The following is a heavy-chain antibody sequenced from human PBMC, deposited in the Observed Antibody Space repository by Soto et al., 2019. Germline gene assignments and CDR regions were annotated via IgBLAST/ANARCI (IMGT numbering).Heavy chain of an antibody. J-gene: IGHJ4*02. CDR3: ARDTVYSSGWYFDY. V-gene: IGHV1-69*08. Sequence: VQLVQSGAEVKKPGSSVKVSCKASGGTFSSYTISWVRQAPGQGLEWMGRIIPILGIANYAQKFQGRVTITADKSTSTAYMELSSLRSEDTAVYYCARDTVYSSGWYFDYWGQGTLVTVSS. CDR2: IIPILGIA. CDR1: GGTFSSYT. D-gene: IGHD6-19*01.